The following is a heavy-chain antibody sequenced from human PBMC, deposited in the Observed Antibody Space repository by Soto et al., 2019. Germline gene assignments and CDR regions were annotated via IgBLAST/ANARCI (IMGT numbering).Heavy chain of an antibody. CDR2: MNPNSGNT. Sequence: ASVKVSCKASGYTFTSYDINWVRQATGQGLEWMGWMNPNSGNTGYAQKFQGRVTMTTDTSTSTAYMELRSLRSDDTAVHYCARDYPTLKSLARFEYWGQGTLVTVSS. CDR3: ARDYPTLKSLARFEY. D-gene: IGHD1-26*01. J-gene: IGHJ4*02. CDR1: GYTFTSYD. V-gene: IGHV1-8*01.